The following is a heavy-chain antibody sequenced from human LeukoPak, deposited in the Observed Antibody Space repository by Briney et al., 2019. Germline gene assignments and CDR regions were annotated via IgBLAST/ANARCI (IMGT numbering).Heavy chain of an antibody. CDR1: KFTFSNYG. Sequence: WGSLRLSCTASKFTFSNYGMQWVRQAPGKGLEWVAVVSSDGGTKYYADSVKGRFTISRDNSRNTMYLQMDSLRAEDTAVYYCAKEYDSGGDGANFDYWGQGTLVTVSS. CDR3: AKEYDSGGDGANFDY. V-gene: IGHV3-30*18. D-gene: IGHD3-10*01. CDR2: VSSDGGTK. J-gene: IGHJ4*02.